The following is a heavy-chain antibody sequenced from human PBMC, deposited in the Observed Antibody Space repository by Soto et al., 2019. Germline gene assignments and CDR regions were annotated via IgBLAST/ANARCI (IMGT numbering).Heavy chain of an antibody. CDR3: ASIAVAGTERYYYYGIDV. CDR1: GDSVSSNSAA. Sequence: SQTLSLTCAIPGDSVSSNSAAWNWIRQSPSRGLEWLGRTYYRSKWYNDYAVSVKSRITINPDTSKNQFSLQLNSVTPEDTAVYYCASIAVAGTERYYYYGIDVWGQGTTVTVSS. J-gene: IGHJ6*02. V-gene: IGHV6-1*01. CDR2: TYYRSKWYN. D-gene: IGHD6-19*01.